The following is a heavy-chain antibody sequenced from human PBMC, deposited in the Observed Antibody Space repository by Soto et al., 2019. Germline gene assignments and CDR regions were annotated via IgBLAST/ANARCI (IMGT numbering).Heavy chain of an antibody. Sequence: ASVKVSCKASGYTFTSYGISWVRQAPGQRLEWMGWINAGNGDTKYSQKFQGRVTITRDTSASTVYMELRSLTFEDTAVYYCARSESLDCWGQGTLVTSPQ. J-gene: IGHJ4*02. V-gene: IGHV1-3*01. CDR2: INAGNGDT. CDR3: ARSESLDC. D-gene: IGHD3-10*01. CDR1: GYTFTSYG.